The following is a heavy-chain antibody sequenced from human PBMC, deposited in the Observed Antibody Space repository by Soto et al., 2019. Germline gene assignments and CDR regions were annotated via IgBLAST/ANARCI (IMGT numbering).Heavy chain of an antibody. CDR3: AKDGLGAYSYGSYYFDY. D-gene: IGHD5-18*01. CDR1: GFTFSSYA. J-gene: IGHJ4*02. Sequence: PGGSLRLSCAACGFTFSSYAMSWVRQAPGKGLEWVSTINTSGGSTYYADSVRGRFTISRDNSKNTLYLQMNSLRAEDTAVYYCAKDGLGAYSYGSYYFDYWGQGTLVTVSS. CDR2: INTSGGST. V-gene: IGHV3-23*01.